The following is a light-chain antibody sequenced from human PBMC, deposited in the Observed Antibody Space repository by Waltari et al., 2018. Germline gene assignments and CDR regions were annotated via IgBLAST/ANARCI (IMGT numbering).Light chain of an antibody. V-gene: IGLV2-8*01. CDR1: SSDLGGYAF. CDR3: SSYVGSNNPV. CDR2: EVS. Sequence: QSALTQPPSASGSPGHSATILFTGTSSDLGGYAFVSWYQHHPGKAPKLVIYEVSKRPSGVPDRFTGSKSGNTASLTVSGLQAEDEADYYCSSYVGSNNPVFGGGTKLTVL. J-gene: IGLJ2*01.